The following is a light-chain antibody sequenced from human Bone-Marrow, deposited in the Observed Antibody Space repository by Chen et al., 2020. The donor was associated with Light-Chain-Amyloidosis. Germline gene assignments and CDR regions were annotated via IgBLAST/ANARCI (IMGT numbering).Light chain of an antibody. J-gene: IGKJ4*01. CDR1: QTISSNY. Sequence: EIVLTQSPCTLSLSPGEGANLSCRASQTISSNYLTWYQQKFGQAPRLIIYGSSSRATGIPDRFTGSGSGTDFTLTINRLEPEDFAMYYCQQYGTSPLTFGGGTKVEIK. V-gene: IGKV3-20*01. CDR2: GSS. CDR3: QQYGTSPLT.